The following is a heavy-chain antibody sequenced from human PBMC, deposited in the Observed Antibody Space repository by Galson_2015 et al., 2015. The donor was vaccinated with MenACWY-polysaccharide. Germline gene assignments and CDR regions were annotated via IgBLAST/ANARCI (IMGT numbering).Heavy chain of an antibody. V-gene: IGHV7-4-1*02. J-gene: IGHJ4*02. Sequence: SVKVSCKASGYTFTTYAMNWVRQAPGQGLEWMGGINTNTGNPTYAQGFTGRFVFSLDASVSTAYLQISSLKAEDTAVYYCARDPKRKATTETTGLFDYWGQGTLVTVSS. CDR1: GYTFTTYA. CDR2: INTNTGNP. D-gene: IGHD4-17*01. CDR3: ARDPKRKATTETTGLFDY.